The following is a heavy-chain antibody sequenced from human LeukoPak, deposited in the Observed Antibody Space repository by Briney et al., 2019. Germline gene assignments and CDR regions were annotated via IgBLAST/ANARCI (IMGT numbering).Heavy chain of an antibody. V-gene: IGHV4-34*01. CDR2: INHSGST. CDR1: GGSFSGYY. J-gene: IGHJ4*02. Sequence: SETPSLTCAVYGGSFSGYYWSWIRQPPGKGLEWIGEINHSGSTNYNPSLKSRVTISVDTSKNQFSPKLSSVTAADTAVYYCARRVPLTNFDYWGQGTLVTVSS. CDR3: ARRVPLTNFDY. D-gene: IGHD4-11*01.